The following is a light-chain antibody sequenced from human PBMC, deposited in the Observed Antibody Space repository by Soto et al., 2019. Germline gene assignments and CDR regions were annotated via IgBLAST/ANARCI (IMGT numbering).Light chain of an antibody. J-gene: IGLJ3*02. V-gene: IGLV1-44*01. CDR3: ATWDDSLNGPV. CDR1: SSNLGDNT. Sequence: QSVLTQPPSASGTPGQRVTISCSGSSSNLGDNTVNWYQQLPGTAPKLLIYRNNRRPSEVPDRFSGSKSGTSASLAISGPQSDDEADYYCATWDDSLNGPVFGGGTKLTVL. CDR2: RNN.